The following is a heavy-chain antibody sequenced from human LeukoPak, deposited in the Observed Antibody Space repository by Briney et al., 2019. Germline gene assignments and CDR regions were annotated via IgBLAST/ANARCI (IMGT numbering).Heavy chain of an antibody. CDR2: IYYSGST. CDR3: ARDGFRRCMRF. D-gene: IGHD2-8*01. J-gene: IGHJ4*02. CDR1: GGSISSSSYY. V-gene: IGHV4-61*01. Sequence: SETLSLTCTVSGGSISSSSYYWSWIRQPPGKGLEWIGYIYYSGSTNYNPSLKSRVTISVDTSKNQFSLKLSSVTAADTAVYYCARDGFRRCMRFWGQGTLVTVSS.